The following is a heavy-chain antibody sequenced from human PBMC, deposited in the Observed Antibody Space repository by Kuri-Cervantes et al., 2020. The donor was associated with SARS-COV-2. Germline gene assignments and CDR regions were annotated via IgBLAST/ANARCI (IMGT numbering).Heavy chain of an antibody. CDR3: ASGVRAVAGTQGTDYFDY. CDR2: MNSDNGNT. V-gene: IGHV1-3*01. CDR1: GYRFSTYA. D-gene: IGHD6-19*01. J-gene: IGHJ4*02. Sequence: ASVKVSCKASGYRFSTYAMHWVRQAPGQRLEWMGWMNSDNGNTRYSQEFQGRVTITSDASASTAYMELGSLRSEDTGVYYCASGVRAVAGTQGTDYFDYWGQGTLVTVSS.